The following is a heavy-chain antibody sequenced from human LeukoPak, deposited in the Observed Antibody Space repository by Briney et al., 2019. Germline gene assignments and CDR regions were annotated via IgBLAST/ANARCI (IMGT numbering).Heavy chain of an antibody. D-gene: IGHD3-10*01. CDR2: ISSSSSYI. J-gene: IGHJ4*02. V-gene: IGHV3-21*01. Sequence: GGSLRLSCAASGFTFSSYSMNWVRQAPGKGLEWVSSISSSSSYIYYADSVKGRFTISRDNAKNSLSLQMNSLRAEDTAVYYCAREGLLWFGELPHWGQGTLVTVSS. CDR1: GFTFSSYS. CDR3: AREGLLWFGELPH.